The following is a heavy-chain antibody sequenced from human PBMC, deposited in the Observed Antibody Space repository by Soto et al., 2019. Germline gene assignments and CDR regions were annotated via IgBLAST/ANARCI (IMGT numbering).Heavy chain of an antibody. CDR3: ARDAGEQRGLDF. D-gene: IGHD3-16*01. Sequence: QVLLQESGPGLVKPSETLSLICLVSGGSITTVGYPWTWIRQHPGKGLDWMGNIYYSGSTSYNPSLRSRLTISVDTSKNQFSLKLTSVTAADTAVYYCARDAGEQRGLDFWGQGTLVTVSS. V-gene: IGHV4-31*03. J-gene: IGHJ4*02. CDR1: GGSITTVGYP. CDR2: IYYSGST.